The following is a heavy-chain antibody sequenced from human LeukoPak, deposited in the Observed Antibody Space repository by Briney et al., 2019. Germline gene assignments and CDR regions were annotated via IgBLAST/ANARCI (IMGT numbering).Heavy chain of an antibody. Sequence: PSETLSLTCTVSGGSISSGGYYWRWIRQHPGKGLEWIGYIYYSGSTYYNPSLKSRVTIPVDTSKNQFSLKLSSVTAADTAVYYCARSISVDYDSSGYRSSYYGMDVWGQGTTVTVSS. CDR3: ARSISVDYDSSGYRSSYYGMDV. J-gene: IGHJ6*02. D-gene: IGHD3-22*01. CDR1: GGSISSGGYY. CDR2: IYYSGST. V-gene: IGHV4-31*03.